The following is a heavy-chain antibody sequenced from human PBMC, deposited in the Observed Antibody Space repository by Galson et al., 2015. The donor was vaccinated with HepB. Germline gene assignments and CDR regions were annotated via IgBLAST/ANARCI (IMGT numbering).Heavy chain of an antibody. CDR3: ASDRNDGGNSGAFDY. J-gene: IGHJ4*02. D-gene: IGHD4-23*01. CDR2: ISYDGNNK. Sequence: ALRLSCAASGFTFSRYAMHWVRQAPGKGLEWVTLISYDGNNKFYADSVKGRFTISRDNSKNTLYLQMNSLKPEDTAVYYCASDRNDGGNSGAFDYWGQGTLVIVSS. V-gene: IGHV3-30-3*01. CDR1: GFTFSRYA.